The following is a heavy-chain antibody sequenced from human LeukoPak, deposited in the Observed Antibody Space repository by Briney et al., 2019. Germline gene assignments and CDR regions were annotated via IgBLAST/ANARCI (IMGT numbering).Heavy chain of an antibody. V-gene: IGHV4-34*09. CDR3: AREYSGSSWYGDWFDP. Sequence: SETLSLTCAVYGGSFSGYYWSWIRQPPGKGLEWIGYIYYSGSTYYNPSLKSRVTISVDTSKNQFSLKLSSVTAADTAVYYCAREYSGSSWYGDWFDPWGQGTLVTVSS. D-gene: IGHD6-13*01. CDR2: IYYSGST. J-gene: IGHJ5*02. CDR1: GGSFSGYY.